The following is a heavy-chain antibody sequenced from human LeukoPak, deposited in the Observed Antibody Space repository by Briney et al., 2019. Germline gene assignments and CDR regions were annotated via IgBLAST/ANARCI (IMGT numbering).Heavy chain of an antibody. J-gene: IGHJ4*02. CDR3: ARRYYASGHYPYYFDY. CDR2: MYYSGNT. CDR1: GGSISSGGYY. V-gene: IGHV4-39*01. Sequence: PSETLSLTCTVSGGSISSGGYYWSWIRQPPGKGLEWIGTMYYSGNTYYNPSLKSRVTISVDTSKNQFSLKLSPVTAADTAMYYCARRYYASGHYPYYFDYWGQGTLVTVSS. D-gene: IGHD3-10*01.